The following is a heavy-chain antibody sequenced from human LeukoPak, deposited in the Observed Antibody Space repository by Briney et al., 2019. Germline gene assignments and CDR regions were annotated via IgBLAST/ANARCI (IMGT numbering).Heavy chain of an antibody. CDR2: ISPNNGDT. D-gene: IGHD5-12*01. CDR3: ARDKGYSGYFYDY. CDR1: GYTFTGYY. J-gene: IGHJ4*02. V-gene: IGHV1-2*02. Sequence: GASVKVSCKASGYTFTGYYMHWVRQAPGQGPEWMGWISPNNGDTRYSQKFQGRVTMTRDTSISTAYMELSRLRSDDTAVYYCARDKGYSGYFYDYWGQGTLVTVSS.